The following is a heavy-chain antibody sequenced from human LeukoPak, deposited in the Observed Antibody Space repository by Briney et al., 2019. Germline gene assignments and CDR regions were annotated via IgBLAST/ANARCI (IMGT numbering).Heavy chain of an antibody. CDR1: GFTFSSYA. J-gene: IGHJ3*02. CDR2: ISGSGGST. D-gene: IGHD3-3*01. CDR3: AKGVTIFGVVPDDAFDI. V-gene: IGHV3-23*01. Sequence: GGSLRLSCAASGFTFSSYAMSWVRQAPGKGLEWVSAISGSGGSTYYADSVKGRFTISRDNSKNTQYLQMNSLRAEDTAVYYCAKGVTIFGVVPDDAFDIWGQGTMVTVSS.